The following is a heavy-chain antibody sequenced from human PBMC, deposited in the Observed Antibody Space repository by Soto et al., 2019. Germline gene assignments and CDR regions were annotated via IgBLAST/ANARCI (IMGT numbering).Heavy chain of an antibody. CDR3: ARHVTQWFAGTPGGWFDP. J-gene: IGHJ5*02. D-gene: IGHD1-1*01. Sequence: QLQLQESGPGLVKPSETLSLTCTVSGGSISSSSYYWGWIRQPPGKGLEWIGSIYYSGSTYYNPSLKSRVTISVDTSKNQFSLKLSSVTAADTAVYYGARHVTQWFAGTPGGWFDPWGQGTLVTVSS. V-gene: IGHV4-39*01. CDR1: GGSISSSSYY. CDR2: IYYSGST.